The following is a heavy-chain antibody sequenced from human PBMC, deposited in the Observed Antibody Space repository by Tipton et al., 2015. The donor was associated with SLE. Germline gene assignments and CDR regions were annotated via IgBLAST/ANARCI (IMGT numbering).Heavy chain of an antibody. V-gene: IGHV4-61*01. CDR1: GYSISSGYY. Sequence: TLSLTCAVSGYSISSGYYWSWIRQPPGKGLEWIGYIYYSGSTNYNPSLKSRVTISVDTSKNQFSLKLSSVTAADTAVYYCAREGIVGATGAFDIWGQGTMVTVSS. J-gene: IGHJ3*02. D-gene: IGHD1-26*01. CDR2: IYYSGST. CDR3: AREGIVGATGAFDI.